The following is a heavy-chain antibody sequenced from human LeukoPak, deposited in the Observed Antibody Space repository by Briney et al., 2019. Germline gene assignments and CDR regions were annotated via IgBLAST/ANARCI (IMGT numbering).Heavy chain of an antibody. J-gene: IGHJ4*02. CDR2: INTGNGDT. D-gene: IGHD3-3*01. CDR1: GYTFTNYA. V-gene: IGHV1-3*04. CDR3: ARALWSAHRREYYFDS. Sequence: ASVKVSCKASGYTFTNYAVNWMRQAPGQRLEWMGWINTGNGDTKFSQNYQARVTITRDASASTAYMELSSLTSEDTAVYFCARALWSAHRREYYFDSWGQGTLVTVSS.